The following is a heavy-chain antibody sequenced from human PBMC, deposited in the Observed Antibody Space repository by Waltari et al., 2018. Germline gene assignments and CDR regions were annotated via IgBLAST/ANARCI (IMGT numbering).Heavy chain of an antibody. Sequence: EVHLVESGGGSVEPGRSLRLSCAASGFPSIDHGMHWVRQPPGKGLGWVAGIYWNSNRIDYTDSVRGRFTISRDNAKNSLYLQMNSLRVEDTALYFCIKETNAGGLDYWGQGTLVTVSS. V-gene: IGHV3-9*02. CDR2: IYWNSNRI. CDR3: IKETNAGGLDY. D-gene: IGHD1-7*01. CDR1: GFPSIDHG. J-gene: IGHJ4*02.